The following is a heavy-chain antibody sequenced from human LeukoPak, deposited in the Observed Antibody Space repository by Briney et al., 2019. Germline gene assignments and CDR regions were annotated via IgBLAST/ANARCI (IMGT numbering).Heavy chain of an antibody. CDR1: GFTFSSYS. V-gene: IGHV3-21*01. D-gene: IGHD5-18*01. CDR2: ISSSSSYI. CDR3: ARPRTGYSYEYYFDY. J-gene: IGHJ4*02. Sequence: PGGSLRPSCAASGFTFSSYSMNWVRQAPGKGLEWVSSISSSSSYIYYADSVKGRFTISRDNAKNSLYLQMNSLRAEDTAVYYCARPRTGYSYEYYFDYWGQGTLVTVSS.